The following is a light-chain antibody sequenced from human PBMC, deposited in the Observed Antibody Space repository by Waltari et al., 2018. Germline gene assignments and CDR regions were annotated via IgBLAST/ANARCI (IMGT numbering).Light chain of an antibody. CDR2: DAS. CDR3: QQRSNGPPART. V-gene: IGKV3-11*01. CDR1: QSVSSY. J-gene: IGKJ4*01. Sequence: EIVLTQSPATLSLSPGERATLSCRASQSVSSYLAWYQQKPGQAPRLLIYDASNRATGIPARFSGSGSGTDFTLTISSLEPEDFAVYYCQQRSNGPPARTVGGGTKGESK.